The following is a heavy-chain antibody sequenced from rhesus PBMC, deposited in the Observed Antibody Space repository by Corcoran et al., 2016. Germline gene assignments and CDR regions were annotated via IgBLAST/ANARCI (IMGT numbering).Heavy chain of an antibody. J-gene: IGHJ4*01. Sequence: QVQLVQSGAEVKKPGTSVKLSCKASGYTFTSNYINWLRQSPGQVLEWMGWINPSNGDTDSAQKFQDRVTLTRDTSTTTAYMELNSLRSEDTAVYYCARGWRYSGYRSFDYWGQGVLVTVSS. CDR1: GYTFTSNY. CDR3: ARGWRYSGYRSFDY. V-gene: IGHV1-200*01. D-gene: IGHD5-24*01. CDR2: INPSNGDT.